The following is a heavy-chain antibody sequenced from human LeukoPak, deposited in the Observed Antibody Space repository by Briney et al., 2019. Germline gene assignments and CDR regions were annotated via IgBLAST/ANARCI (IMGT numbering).Heavy chain of an antibody. V-gene: IGHV3-23*01. J-gene: IGHJ4*02. CDR2: ISGSGGST. D-gene: IGHD6-19*01. Sequence: GSLRLSCAASGFIFSTYAMSWVGQAPGKGLEWVSGISGSGGSTYYADSVKGRFTISRDNSKDTLYLQMNSLRAEDTAVYYCAKDLGYTSGWSDYWGQGTMVTVSS. CDR1: GFIFSTYA. CDR3: AKDLGYTSGWSDY.